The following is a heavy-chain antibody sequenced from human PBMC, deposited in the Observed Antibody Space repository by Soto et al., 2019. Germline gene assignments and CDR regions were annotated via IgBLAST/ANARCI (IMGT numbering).Heavy chain of an antibody. V-gene: IGHV4-4*07. CDR3: VASLAASGLNWLNP. CDR2: IFANGHT. CDR1: GGSISEKY. Sequence: QLQLQESGPGLVKASETLSLTCIVSGGSISEKYWNWVRQPPGKGLEWIGLIFANGHTDYNPSLKSRAPMSANASKNRFTRRLTSLAAADPAVYYCVASLAASGLNWLNPWGRGTLVTVSS. D-gene: IGHD6-13*01. J-gene: IGHJ5*02.